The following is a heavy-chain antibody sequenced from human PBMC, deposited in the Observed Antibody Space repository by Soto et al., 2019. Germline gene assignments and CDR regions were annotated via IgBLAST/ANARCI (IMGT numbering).Heavy chain of an antibody. D-gene: IGHD1-26*01. CDR1: GGSISSGGYY. CDR3: ARDQNGSPHFDY. Sequence: SETLSLTCTVSGGSISSGGYYWSWIRQHPGKGLEWVGFIFHSGSTNCNPSLKSRVTFSVDTSKNQFSLKLTSVTAADTAVYYCARDQNGSPHFDYWGQGILVTVSS. J-gene: IGHJ4*02. V-gene: IGHV4-61*08. CDR2: IFHSGST.